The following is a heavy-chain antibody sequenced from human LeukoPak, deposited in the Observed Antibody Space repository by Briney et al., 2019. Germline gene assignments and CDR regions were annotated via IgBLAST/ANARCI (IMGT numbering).Heavy chain of an antibody. Sequence: GGSLRLSCAASGLTFRNYWIHWVRRAPGKGLVWVSRIDSDGSDTRYSDSVKGRFTISRDNAKNTVYLQMNSLRAEDTAVYYCAKSSNPYASGSYYAFFDYWGQGTLVTVSS. V-gene: IGHV3-74*01. CDR1: GLTFRNYW. J-gene: IGHJ4*02. CDR2: IDSDGSDT. D-gene: IGHD3-10*01. CDR3: AKSSNPYASGSYYAFFDY.